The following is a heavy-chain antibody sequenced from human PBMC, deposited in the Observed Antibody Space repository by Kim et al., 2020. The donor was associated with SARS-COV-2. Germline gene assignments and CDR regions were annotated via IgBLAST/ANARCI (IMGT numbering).Heavy chain of an antibody. CDR3: ARRGSDWFRGYDFDL. CDR1: SGSLSGYF. D-gene: IGHD6-19*01. CDR2: IDHTGRT. J-gene: IGHJ4*02. Sequence: SETLSLTCAVSSGSLSGYFWSWIRQPPGKGLEWVAEIDHTGRTNYNPSLRSRVSMSVDTSKNQFSLKMTSMTAADTAMYFCARRGSDWFRGYDFDLWGQGTQVNVSS. V-gene: IGHV4-34*01.